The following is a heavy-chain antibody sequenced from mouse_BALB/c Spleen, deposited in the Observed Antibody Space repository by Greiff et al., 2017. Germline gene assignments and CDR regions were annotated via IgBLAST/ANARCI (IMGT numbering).Heavy chain of an antibody. CDR3: ARGLDSSGYPDY. J-gene: IGHJ2*01. V-gene: IGHV5-12-2*01. CDR1: GFTFSSYT. Sequence: LQQSGGGLVQPGGSLKLSCAASGFTFSSYTMSWVRQTPEKRLEWVAYISNGGGSTYYPDTVKGRFTISRDNAKNTLYLQMSSLKSEDTAMYYCARGLDSSGYPDYWGQGTTLTVSS. D-gene: IGHD3-2*01. CDR2: ISNGGGST.